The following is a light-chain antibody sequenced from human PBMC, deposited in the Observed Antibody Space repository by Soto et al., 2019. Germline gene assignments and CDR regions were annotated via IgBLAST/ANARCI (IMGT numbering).Light chain of an antibody. Sequence: IVLTQSPATMSLSPGERATPSCRPSQSVRGGLGWYQQKLGQVPRLVIHSSSTRAQASPARFSGSGSATEFTPTISSLQSEDFAVYFGQQYDNWPYTFGQGTRLEIK. V-gene: IGKV3-15*01. CDR3: QQYDNWPYT. CDR1: QSVRGG. CDR2: SSS. J-gene: IGKJ5*01.